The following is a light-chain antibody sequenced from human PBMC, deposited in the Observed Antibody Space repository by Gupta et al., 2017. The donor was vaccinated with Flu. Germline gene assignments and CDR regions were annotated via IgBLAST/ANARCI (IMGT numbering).Light chain of an antibody. CDR3: QVWDSTSDNVI. Sequence: GKKARSTGGGNRIGSKTLHWYRRKTDTAPVLFFYDDSGRRSGMPERFSGSTYGNTATLTNSRVEGGEEADYYCQVWDSTSDNVIFGGGTRLTVL. J-gene: IGLJ2*01. V-gene: IGLV3-21*03. CDR2: DDS. CDR1: RIGSKT.